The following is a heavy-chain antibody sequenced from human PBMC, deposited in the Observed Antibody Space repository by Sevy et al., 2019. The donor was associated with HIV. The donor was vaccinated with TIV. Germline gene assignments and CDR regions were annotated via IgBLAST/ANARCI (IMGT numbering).Heavy chain of an antibody. D-gene: IGHD1-1*01. CDR1: GFAVSNNY. CDR3: ARGPQRSLQYALDY. Sequence: GGSLRLSCAASGFAVSNNYMTWVRQAPGTGLEWVSMIYSGGPTYYADSVRGRFTISRDNSKNTLYLQMNSLRVDDTAVYFCARGPQRSLQYALDYLGQRTLVTVSS. J-gene: IGHJ4*02. CDR2: IYSGGPT. V-gene: IGHV3-66*01.